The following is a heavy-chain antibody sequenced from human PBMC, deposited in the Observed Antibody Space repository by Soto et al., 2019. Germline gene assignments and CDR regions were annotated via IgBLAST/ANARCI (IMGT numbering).Heavy chain of an antibody. Sequence: GGSLRLSCAASGFTFSSYSMNWVRQAPGKGLEWVSSISSSSSYIYYADSVKGRFTISRDNAKNSLYLQMNSLRAEDTAVYYCARGIWEGATGTTDAFDIWGQGTMVTVSS. CDR1: GFTFSSYS. D-gene: IGHD1-1*01. CDR2: ISSSSSYI. J-gene: IGHJ3*02. V-gene: IGHV3-21*01. CDR3: ARGIWEGATGTTDAFDI.